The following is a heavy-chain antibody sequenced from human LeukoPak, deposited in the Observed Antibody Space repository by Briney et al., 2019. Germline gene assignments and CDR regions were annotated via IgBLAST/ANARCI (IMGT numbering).Heavy chain of an antibody. CDR2: ISSDGSNK. CDR3: AKTDCSPIGCKRLHY. Sequence: GGSLRLSCAASGFTFSSYGMHWVRQAPGKGLEWVAVISSDGSNKYYADSVKGRFTISRDNSKNTVFLQMNSLRAEDTALFFCAKTDCSPIGCKRLHYWGPGTLVTVSS. D-gene: IGHD4-11*01. CDR1: GFTFSSYG. V-gene: IGHV3-30*18. J-gene: IGHJ4*02.